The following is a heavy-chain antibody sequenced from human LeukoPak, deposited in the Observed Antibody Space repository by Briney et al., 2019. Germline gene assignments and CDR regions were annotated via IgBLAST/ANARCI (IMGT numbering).Heavy chain of an antibody. CDR2: IKSKADGGTT. J-gene: IGHJ4*02. CDR3: ARDAVGYYGY. V-gene: IGHV3-15*01. CDR1: GFTFSNAW. D-gene: IGHD6-19*01. Sequence: PGGSLRLSCAASGFTFSNAWMSWVRQAPGKGLEWVGRIKSKADGGTTDYAAPVKGRFTISRDDSRNTLDLQMNSLRAEDTAVYYCARDAVGYYGYWGQGTLVTVSS.